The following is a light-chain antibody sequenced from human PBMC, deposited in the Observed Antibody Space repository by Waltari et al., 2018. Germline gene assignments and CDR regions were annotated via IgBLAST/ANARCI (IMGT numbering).Light chain of an antibody. V-gene: IGLV2-23*01. Sequence: QSALTQPASVSGSPGQSITISCTGTSSDVGNYNLLSWYQQYPGKDPKVMIYDNNSRPSGVSDRFSGSKSGNTASLTISGVQAEDEADYYCCSYAGSYTWVFGGGTKLTVL. CDR1: SSDVGNYNL. CDR3: CSYAGSYTWV. CDR2: DNN. J-gene: IGLJ3*02.